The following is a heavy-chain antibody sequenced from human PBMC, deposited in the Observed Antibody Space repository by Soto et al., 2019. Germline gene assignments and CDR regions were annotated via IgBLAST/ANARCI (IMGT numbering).Heavy chain of an antibody. CDR1: GGSVSSGSYY. CDR3: ARGNDFWEGDAFDI. CDR2: IYYSGST. J-gene: IGHJ3*02. Sequence: SETLSLTCTVSGGSVSSGSYYWSWLRQPPGKGLEWIGYIYYSGSTNYNPSLKSRVTISVDTYKNQFSLKLSSVTAADTAVYYCARGNDFWEGDAFDIWGQGTMVTVSS. D-gene: IGHD3-3*01. V-gene: IGHV4-61*01.